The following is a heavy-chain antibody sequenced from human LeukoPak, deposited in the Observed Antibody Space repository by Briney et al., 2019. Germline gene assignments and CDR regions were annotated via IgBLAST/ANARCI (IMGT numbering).Heavy chain of an antibody. CDR2: INVGGSVT. D-gene: IGHD2-2*01. CDR3: XXXTXXXXVVGRDRYFDL. V-gene: IGHV3-48*03. J-gene: IGHJ2*01. Sequence: GGSLRLSCAASGFTFSHYEMIWVRQAPGRGLEWVSYINVGGSVTNYADSMKGRFTRSRYDAKKSVYVQLNSLRAEDTAIYYXXXXTXXXXVVGRDRYFDLWGCGTLVSVSS. CDR1: GFTFSHYE.